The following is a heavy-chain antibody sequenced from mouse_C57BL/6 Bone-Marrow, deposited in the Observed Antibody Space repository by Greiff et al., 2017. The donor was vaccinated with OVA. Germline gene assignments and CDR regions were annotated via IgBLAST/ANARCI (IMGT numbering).Heavy chain of an antibody. CDR2: ISSGSSTI. V-gene: IGHV5-17*01. CDR3: ARINYWYFDV. J-gene: IGHJ1*03. CDR1: GFTFSDYG. Sequence: EVQLVESGGGLVKPGGSLKLSCAASGFTFSDYGMHWVRQAPEKGLEWVAYISSGSSTIYYADTVKGRFTISRDNAKNTLFLQMTSLRYEDTAMYYCARINYWYFDVGGTGTMVTVSS.